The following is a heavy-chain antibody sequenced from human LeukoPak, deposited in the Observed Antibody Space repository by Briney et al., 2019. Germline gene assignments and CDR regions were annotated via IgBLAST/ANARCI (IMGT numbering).Heavy chain of an antibody. CDR2: IRSKANSYAT. CDR3: TRQILGKYHYYYYGMDV. V-gene: IGHV3-73*01. Sequence: PGGSLRLSCAASGFTFNGSAMHWVRQASGKGLEWVGRIRSKANSYATAYAASVKGRFTISRDDSKNTAYLQMNSLKTEDTAVYYCTRQILGKYHYYYYGMDVWGQGTTVTVSS. D-gene: IGHD2/OR15-2a*01. CDR1: GFTFNGSA. J-gene: IGHJ6*02.